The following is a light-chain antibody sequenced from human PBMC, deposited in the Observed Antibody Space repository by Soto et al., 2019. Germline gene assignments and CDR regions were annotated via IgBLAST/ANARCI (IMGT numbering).Light chain of an antibody. CDR3: QQYGSSPVT. V-gene: IGKV3-20*01. CDR1: QSVSSSY. Sequence: EIVLTQSPGTLSLSPGERATLSYRASQSVSSSYLAWYQQKPGQAPRLLIYGASSRATGIPDRFSGSGSGTDFTLTISRLEPEDFAVYYCQQYGSSPVTFGQGTKLEIK. J-gene: IGKJ2*01. CDR2: GAS.